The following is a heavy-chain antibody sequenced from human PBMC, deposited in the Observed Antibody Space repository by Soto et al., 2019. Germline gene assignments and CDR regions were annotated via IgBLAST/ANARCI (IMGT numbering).Heavy chain of an antibody. J-gene: IGHJ6*02. Sequence: QVQLQESGPGLVKPSETLSLTCTVSGGSISSYYWSWIRQPPGKGLEWIGYIHYSGSTNYNPSLKSRVTISVDTSKNQFSLKLSSVTAADTAVYYCARAGSGWFNYYGMDVWGQGTTVTVSS. V-gene: IGHV4-59*01. CDR2: IHYSGST. CDR1: GGSISSYY. D-gene: IGHD6-19*01. CDR3: ARAGSGWFNYYGMDV.